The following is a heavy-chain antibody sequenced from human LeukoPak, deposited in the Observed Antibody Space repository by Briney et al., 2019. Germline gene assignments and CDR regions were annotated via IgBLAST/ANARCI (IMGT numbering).Heavy chain of an antibody. J-gene: IGHJ4*02. V-gene: IGHV3-21*01. Sequence: RGSLRLSCAASGFTFSSYSMNWVRQAPGKGLEWVSSISSSSSYIYYADSVKGRFTISGDNAKNSLYLQMNSLRAEDTAVYYCARSRRGWELLSYWGQGTLVTVSS. D-gene: IGHD1-26*01. CDR2: ISSSSSYI. CDR3: ARSRRGWELLSY. CDR1: GFTFSSYS.